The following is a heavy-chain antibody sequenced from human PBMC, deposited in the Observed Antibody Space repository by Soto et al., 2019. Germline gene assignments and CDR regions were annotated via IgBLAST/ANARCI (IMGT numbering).Heavy chain of an antibody. V-gene: IGHV4-31*03. CDR2: IYFTGAT. Sequence: QVQLQESGPGLVKPSQTLSLTCNVSGASISSGTSYWTWFRQHPGEGLEWIGHIYFTGATYSNPSLRSRLTMSVDTSKNQFSLKLTSVTAADTATYYCASIPRRGYSYGIDYWGQGTLVTVSS. D-gene: IGHD2-21*02. CDR3: ASIPRRGYSYGIDY. J-gene: IGHJ4*02. CDR1: GASISSGTSY.